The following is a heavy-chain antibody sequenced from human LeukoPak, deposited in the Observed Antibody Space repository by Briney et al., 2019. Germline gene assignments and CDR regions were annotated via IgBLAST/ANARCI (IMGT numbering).Heavy chain of an antibody. D-gene: IGHD2-2*01. V-gene: IGHV4-4*07. CDR3: ARDNIVVVPAARQGGYYYYGMDV. CDR1: GGSISSYY. CDR2: IYTSGST. J-gene: IGHJ6*02. Sequence: SETLSLTCTVSGGSISSYYWSWIRQPAGKGLEWIGRIYTSGSTNYNPSLKSRVTMSVDTSKSQFSLKLSSVTAADTAVYYCARDNIVVVPAARQGGYYYYGMDVWGQGTTVTVSS.